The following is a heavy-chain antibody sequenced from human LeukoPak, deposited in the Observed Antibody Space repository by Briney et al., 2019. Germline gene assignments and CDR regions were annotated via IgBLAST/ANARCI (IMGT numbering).Heavy chain of an antibody. CDR3: AKTGMLRRVGYLDL. V-gene: IGHV3-30*18. J-gene: IGHJ6*04. D-gene: IGHD1-1*01. CDR1: GFIFSDYG. CDR2: IAYDGNNT. Sequence: GGSLRLSCVASGFIFSDYGIQWVRQAPGKGLEWVAVIAYDGNNTYYGDSVRGRFTISRDNSKKMVYLEMNSLRVEDTAVYYCAKTGMLRRVGYLDLWGKGTAVIVSS.